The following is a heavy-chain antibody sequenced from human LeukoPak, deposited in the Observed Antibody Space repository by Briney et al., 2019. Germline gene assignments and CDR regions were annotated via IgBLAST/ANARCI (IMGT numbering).Heavy chain of an antibody. V-gene: IGHV4-39*07. D-gene: IGHD6-13*01. J-gene: IGHJ2*01. Sequence: SETLSLTCTVSGGSISSSSYYWGWIRQPPGKGLEWIGSIYYSGSTYYNPSLKSRVTISVDTSKNQFSLKLSSVTAADTAVYYCARDFLYLAAAGPWYFDLWGRGTLVTVSS. CDR2: IYYSGST. CDR3: ARDFLYLAAAGPWYFDL. CDR1: GGSISSSSYY.